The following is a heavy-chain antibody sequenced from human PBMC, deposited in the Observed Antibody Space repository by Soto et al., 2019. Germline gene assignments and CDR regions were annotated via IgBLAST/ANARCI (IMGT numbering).Heavy chain of an antibody. Sequence: SGPTLVNPTQTLTLTCTFSGSSLSTSGMCVSWIRQPPGKALEWLALIDWDDDKYYSTSLKTRLTISKDTSKNQEVLTMTNMDPVDTATYYCARTRVYIYGYNYSDMDVWGQGTTVTVS. D-gene: IGHD5-18*01. J-gene: IGHJ6*02. V-gene: IGHV2-70*01. CDR1: GSSLSTSGMC. CDR2: IDWDDDK. CDR3: ARTRVYIYGYNYSDMDV.